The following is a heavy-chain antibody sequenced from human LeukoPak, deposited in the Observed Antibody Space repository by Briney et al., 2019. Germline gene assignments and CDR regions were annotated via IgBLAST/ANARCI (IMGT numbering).Heavy chain of an antibody. V-gene: IGHV3-30*02. CDR1: GFTFSNYG. Sequence: PGGSLRLSCAASGFTFSNYGMHWVRQAPGKGLEWVAFIRYDGSNKYYADSVKGRFTISRDNSKNTLYLQMNSLRAEDTAVYYCARSKIRRIAAAGTGYWGQGTLVTVSS. D-gene: IGHD6-13*01. CDR2: IRYDGSNK. J-gene: IGHJ4*02. CDR3: ARSKIRRIAAAGTGY.